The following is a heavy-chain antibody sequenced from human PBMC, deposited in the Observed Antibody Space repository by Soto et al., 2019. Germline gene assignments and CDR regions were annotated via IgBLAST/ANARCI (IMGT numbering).Heavy chain of an antibody. CDR2: ISGSGVNA. CDR1: GFAFQNHG. V-gene: IGHV3-20*01. Sequence: EVQLVASGGSVIRPGGSLRLSCAASGFAFQNHGMAWVRQVPGEGLEWVAGISGSGVNAGYAESVKGRFTISRDNGDNSLYLEINNLGVEDTALYHCARKPHWQYWYFDLWGRGTLVTVSS. CDR3: ARKPHWQYWYFDL. J-gene: IGHJ2*01. D-gene: IGHD1-1*01.